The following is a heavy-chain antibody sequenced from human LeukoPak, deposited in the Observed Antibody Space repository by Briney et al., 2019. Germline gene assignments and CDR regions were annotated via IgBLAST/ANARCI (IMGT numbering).Heavy chain of an antibody. CDR1: GVSISSSSYY. CDR3: ARSVDTAMVPVFDY. J-gene: IGHJ4*02. V-gene: IGHV4-39*01. D-gene: IGHD5-18*01. Sequence: SETLSLTCTVSGVSISSSSYYWGWIRHPPGKGLEWIGSIYYSGSTYYNPPLKSRVTISVDTSKNQFSLKLSSVTAADTAVYYCARSVDTAMVPVFDYWGQGTLVTVSS. CDR2: IYYSGST.